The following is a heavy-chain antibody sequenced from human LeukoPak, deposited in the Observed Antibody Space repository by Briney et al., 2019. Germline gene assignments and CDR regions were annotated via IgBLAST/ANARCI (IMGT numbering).Heavy chain of an antibody. CDR2: ISDSGGST. Sequence: PGRSLRLSCAASGFTLSTYAMHWVRQAPGKGLEWVSAISDSGGSTYYADSVKGRFTISRDNSKNTLYLQMNSLRAEDTAVYYCAKPSYYDFWSASLGWFDPWGQGTLVTVSS. J-gene: IGHJ5*02. V-gene: IGHV3-23*01. CDR3: AKPSYYDFWSASLGWFDP. D-gene: IGHD3-3*01. CDR1: GFTLSTYA.